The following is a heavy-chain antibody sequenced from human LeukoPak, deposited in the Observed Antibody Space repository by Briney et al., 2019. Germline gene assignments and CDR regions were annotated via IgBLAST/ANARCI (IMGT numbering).Heavy chain of an antibody. CDR2: ISWNSGSI. D-gene: IGHD3-22*01. Sequence: GGSLRLSCAASGFTFDDYAMHWVRQAPGKGLEWVSGISWNSGSIGYADSVKGRFTISRDNAKNSLYLQMNSLRAEHTALYYRAKGGSYDSSGYFDYWGQGTLVTVSS. CDR1: GFTFDDYA. J-gene: IGHJ4*02. V-gene: IGHV3-9*01. CDR3: AKGGSYDSSGYFDY.